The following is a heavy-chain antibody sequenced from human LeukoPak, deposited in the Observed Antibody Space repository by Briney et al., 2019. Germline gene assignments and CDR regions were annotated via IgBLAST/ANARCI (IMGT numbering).Heavy chain of an antibody. D-gene: IGHD3-10*01. CDR2: IFTSGRT. Sequence: PSQTLSLTCTVSGGSISSGSYYWSWIRQPAGKGLELIGRIFTSGRTNYNPSLKSRVTISVDTSKNQFSLKLSSVTAADTAVYYCARGRVRGVIFDYWGQGTLVTVSS. CDR3: ARGRVRGVIFDY. CDR1: GGSISSGSYY. V-gene: IGHV4-61*02. J-gene: IGHJ4*02.